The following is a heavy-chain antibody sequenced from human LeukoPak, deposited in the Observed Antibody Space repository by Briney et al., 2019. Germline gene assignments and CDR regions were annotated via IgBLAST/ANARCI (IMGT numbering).Heavy chain of an antibody. CDR2: IIGSGSST. V-gene: IGHV3-23*01. CDR1: GFSFSSYA. CDR3: AKVRGSNWDPFDY. Sequence: PGGSLRLSCAASGFSFSSYAMSWVRQAPGKGLEWVSTIIGSGSSTYYADSVKGWFTISRDNAKNTLYLQMSSLRAEDTAVYYCAKVRGSNWDPFDYWGQGTLVTVSS. D-gene: IGHD1-1*01. J-gene: IGHJ4*02.